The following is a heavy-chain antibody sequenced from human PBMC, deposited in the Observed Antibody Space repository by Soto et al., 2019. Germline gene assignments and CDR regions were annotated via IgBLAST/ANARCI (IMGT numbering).Heavy chain of an antibody. CDR3: ARDFWDIVVVPAASDYYFDY. Sequence: ASVKVSGKASGYTFTSYGISWVRQAPGQGLEWMGWISAYNGNTNYAQKLQGRVTMTTDTSTSTAYMELRSLRSDDTAVYYCARDFWDIVVVPAASDYYFDYWGQGTLVTVSS. V-gene: IGHV1-18*01. CDR2: ISAYNGNT. CDR1: GYTFTSYG. J-gene: IGHJ4*02. D-gene: IGHD2-2*01.